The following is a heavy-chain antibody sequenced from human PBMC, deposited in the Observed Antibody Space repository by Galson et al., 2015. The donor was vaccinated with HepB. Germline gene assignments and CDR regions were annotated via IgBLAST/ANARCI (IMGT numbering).Heavy chain of an antibody. V-gene: IGHV3-73*01. J-gene: IGHJ3*02. CDR3: TRLGYDSSGYSDAFDI. CDR1: GFTFSSYG. Sequence: SGFTFSSYGMHWVRQAPGKGLEWVGRIRSKANSYATAYAASVKGRFTISRDDSKSIAYLQMNSLKTEDTAVYYCTRLGYDSSGYSDAFDIWGQGTMVTVSS. D-gene: IGHD3-22*01. CDR2: IRSKANSYAT.